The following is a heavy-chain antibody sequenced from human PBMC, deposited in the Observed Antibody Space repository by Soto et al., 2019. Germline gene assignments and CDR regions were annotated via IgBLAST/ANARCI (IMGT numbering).Heavy chain of an antibody. J-gene: IGHJ4*02. CDR1: GFTFSSYA. V-gene: IGHV3-64D*08. CDR2: ISSNGGST. CDR3: VKVQMIVTAPYFDY. Sequence: PGGSLRLSCSASGFTFSSYAMHWVRQAPGKGLEYVSAISSNGGSTYYADSVKGRFTISRDNSKNTLYLQMSSLRAEDTAVYYCVKVQMIVTAPYFDYWGQGTLVTVSS. D-gene: IGHD3-22*01.